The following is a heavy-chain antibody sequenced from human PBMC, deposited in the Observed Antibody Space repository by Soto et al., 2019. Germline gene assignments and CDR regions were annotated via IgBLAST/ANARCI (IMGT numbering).Heavy chain of an antibody. V-gene: IGHV2-5*02. Sequence: QITLKESGPTLVKPAKTLTLTCTFSGFSLTTSGVGVGWIRQPPGKALEWLALIYWDGDKRYSPSLKSRLTIMKDTSKNQVVLIMTNMDPVDTAKYYCVQTHKWLKFDYWGQGTLVTVSS. D-gene: IGHD5-12*01. CDR3: VQTHKWLKFDY. J-gene: IGHJ4*02. CDR1: GFSLTTSGVG. CDR2: IYWDGDK.